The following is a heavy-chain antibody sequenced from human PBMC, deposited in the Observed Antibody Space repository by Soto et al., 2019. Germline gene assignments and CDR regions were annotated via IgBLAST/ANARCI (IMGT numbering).Heavy chain of an antibody. J-gene: IGHJ3*02. D-gene: IGHD6-19*01. V-gene: IGHV3-30*18. Sequence: PGESLKISCAASGFTFSSYGMHWVRQAPGKGLEWVAVISYDGSNKYYADSVKGRFTISRDNSKNTLYLQMNSLRAEDTAVYYCAKPDSSGWYHAFDIWGQGTMVTVSS. CDR3: AKPDSSGWYHAFDI. CDR2: ISYDGSNK. CDR1: GFTFSSYG.